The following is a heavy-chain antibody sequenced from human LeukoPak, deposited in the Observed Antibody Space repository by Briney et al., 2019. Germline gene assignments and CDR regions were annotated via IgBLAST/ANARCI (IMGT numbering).Heavy chain of an antibody. J-gene: IGHJ4*02. V-gene: IGHV1-2*02. CDR3: ARTYYYDSSGYEFDY. D-gene: IGHD3-22*01. CDR2: INPNSGGT. Sequence: ASVKVSCKASGGTFSSYAISWVRQAPGQGLEWMGWINPNSGGTNYAQKFQGRVTMTRDTSISTAYMELSRLRSDDTAVYYCARTYYYDSSGYEFDYWGQGTLVTVSS. CDR1: GGTFSSYA.